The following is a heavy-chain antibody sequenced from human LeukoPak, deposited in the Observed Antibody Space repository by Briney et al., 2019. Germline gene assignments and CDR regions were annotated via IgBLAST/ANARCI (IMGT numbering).Heavy chain of an antibody. Sequence: GSLRLSCAASGFPFSSYSMNWVRQAPGRGLEWVSVIYSGGTTYYGNSVKGRFTVSRDISKNILYLQMNSLEVEDTAVYYCARDGGCTAAGCPSGLFDYWGQGILVTVSS. CDR3: ARDGGCTAAGCPSGLFDY. V-gene: IGHV3-66*01. CDR1: GFPFSSYS. CDR2: IYSGGTT. J-gene: IGHJ4*02. D-gene: IGHD2-8*02.